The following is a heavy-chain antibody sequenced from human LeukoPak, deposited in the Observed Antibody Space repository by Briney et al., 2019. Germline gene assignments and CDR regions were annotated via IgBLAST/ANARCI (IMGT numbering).Heavy chain of an antibody. V-gene: IGHV4-4*09. CDR1: GGSISSYY. CDR2: IYTSGST. D-gene: IGHD2-8*01. CDR3: VRHTRLGMYAGYYYYMDV. Sequence: SETLSLTCTVSGGSISSYYWSWIRQPPGKGLEWIGYIYTSGSTNYNPSLKSRVTISVDTSKNQFSLKLSSVTAADTAVYYCVRHTRLGMYAGYYYYMDVWGKGTTVTVSS. J-gene: IGHJ6*03.